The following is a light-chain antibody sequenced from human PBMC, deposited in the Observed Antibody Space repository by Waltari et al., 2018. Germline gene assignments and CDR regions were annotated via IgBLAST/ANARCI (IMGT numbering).Light chain of an antibody. CDR2: EVT. CDR3: FSYAGRFSFV. J-gene: IGLJ1*01. V-gene: IGLV2-23*02. Sequence: QSALTQPASVSGSPGQSITISCAGTANAVGNYNLVSWYQQHPGKAPKLIIYEVTKRPSGVSNRFSASKSGIAASLTISGLQAEDEAEYYCFSYAGRFSFVFGTGTQVTV. CDR1: ANAVGNYNL.